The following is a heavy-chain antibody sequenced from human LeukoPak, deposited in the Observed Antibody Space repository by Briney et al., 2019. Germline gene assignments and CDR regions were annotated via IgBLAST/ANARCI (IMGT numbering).Heavy chain of an antibody. V-gene: IGHV3-48*03. D-gene: IGHD1-1*01. CDR2: ISSSGSTI. Sequence: GSLRLSCAASGFTFSSYEMNWVRQAPGKGLEWVSYISSSGSTIYYADSVKGRFTISRDNAKNSLYLQMNSLRAEDTALYYCARDLGTTTDPWGQGTLVTVSS. CDR1: GFTFSSYE. CDR3: ARDLGTTTDP. J-gene: IGHJ5*02.